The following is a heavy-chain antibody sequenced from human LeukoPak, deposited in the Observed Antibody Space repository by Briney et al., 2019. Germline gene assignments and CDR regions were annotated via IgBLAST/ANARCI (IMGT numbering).Heavy chain of an antibody. CDR3: ARFRSAADHPDS. CDR1: GGSISNYY. CDR2: VYYSGST. Sequence: PSETLSLTCTVSGGSISNYYWSWIRQPPGKGLEWIAYVYYSGSTNYNPSLKSRVSISVDTSKNQFSLKLTSMTAADTAVYYCARFRSAADHPDSWGQGTLVTVSS. V-gene: IGHV4-59*01. D-gene: IGHD1-14*01. J-gene: IGHJ4*02.